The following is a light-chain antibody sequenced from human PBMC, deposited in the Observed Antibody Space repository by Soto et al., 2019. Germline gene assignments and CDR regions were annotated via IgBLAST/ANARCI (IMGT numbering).Light chain of an antibody. CDR3: HQYNNFWT. J-gene: IGKJ1*01. CDR2: GAY. CDR1: QSVSRR. Sequence: EIVMTQSPATLSVSPVERVTLSCRASQSVSRRLAWYHQKPGQSARFLIYGAYTRATGIPARFSGSGSGTEFTLTISSLQSEDFGLYYCHQYNNFWTFGQGTKVDIK. V-gene: IGKV3-15*01.